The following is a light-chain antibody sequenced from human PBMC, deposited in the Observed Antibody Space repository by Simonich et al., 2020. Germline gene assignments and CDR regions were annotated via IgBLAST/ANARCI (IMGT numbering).Light chain of an antibody. CDR3: QQFNSYPIT. J-gene: IGKJ5*01. CDR2: DAS. V-gene: IGKV1-13*02. CDR1: QGISSA. Sequence: AIQLTQSPSSLSASVGDRVTITCRASQGISSALAWYQQKPGKAPKLLIYDASSLESGGPSRFSGSGSGTDFTLTISSLQPEDFATYYCQQFNSYPITFGQGTRLEMK.